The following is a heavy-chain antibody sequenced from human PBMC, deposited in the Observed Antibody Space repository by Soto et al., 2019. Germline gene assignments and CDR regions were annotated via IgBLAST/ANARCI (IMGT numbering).Heavy chain of an antibody. CDR3: ARGGSVILEAVRHWFDP. Sequence: PSETLSLTCTVSGGSISSYYWSWIRQPPGKGLEWIGYIYYSGSTNYNPSLKSRVTLSVDTSKNQFSLKLSSVTAADTAVYYCARGGSVILEAVRHWFDPWGQGTLLVTVSS. V-gene: IGHV4-59*08. CDR2: IYYSGST. J-gene: IGHJ5*02. D-gene: IGHD2-15*01. CDR1: GGSISSYY.